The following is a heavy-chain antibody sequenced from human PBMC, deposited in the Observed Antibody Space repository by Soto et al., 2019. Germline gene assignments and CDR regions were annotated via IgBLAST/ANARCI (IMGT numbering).Heavy chain of an antibody. CDR3: ARHGRDHYDSSGYYPFDY. Sequence: GESLKISCKGSGYSFTNYWISWVLQMPWKGLEWMGRIDPSDSYTDYSPSFQGHVTISADKSISTAYLQWSSLKASDTAMYYCARHGRDHYDSSGYYPFDYWGQGTLVTVSS. D-gene: IGHD3-22*01. J-gene: IGHJ4*02. CDR2: IDPSDSYT. V-gene: IGHV5-10-1*01. CDR1: GYSFTNYW.